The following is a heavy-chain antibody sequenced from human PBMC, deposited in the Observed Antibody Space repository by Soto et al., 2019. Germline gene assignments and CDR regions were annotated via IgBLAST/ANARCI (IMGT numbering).Heavy chain of an antibody. CDR1: GGSISSYY. CDR3: TTQGFGGLHGLVDA. V-gene: IGHV4-59*01. CDR2: IYFRGTT. D-gene: IGHD3-10*01. J-gene: IGHJ6*02. Sequence: PSETLSLTCTVSGGSISSYYWSWIRQPPGKGLEWIGYIYFRGTTNYNPSLKSRVAMSADTSKNQFSLKLNSVTAADTAVYYCTTQGFGGLHGLVDAWGQGTTVTVS.